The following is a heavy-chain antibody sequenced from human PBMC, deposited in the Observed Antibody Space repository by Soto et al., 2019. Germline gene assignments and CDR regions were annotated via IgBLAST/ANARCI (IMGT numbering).Heavy chain of an antibody. CDR2: ISYDGSNK. CDR3: ARAKAYVDIVATFFDY. Sequence: QVQLVESGGGVVQPGRSLRLSCAASGFTFSSYAMHWVRQAPGKGLEWVAVISYDGSNKYYADSVKGRFTISRDNSKNTLYLQMNSLRAEDTAVYYCARAKAYVDIVATFFDYWGQGTLVTVSS. J-gene: IGHJ4*02. V-gene: IGHV3-30-3*01. CDR1: GFTFSSYA. D-gene: IGHD5-12*01.